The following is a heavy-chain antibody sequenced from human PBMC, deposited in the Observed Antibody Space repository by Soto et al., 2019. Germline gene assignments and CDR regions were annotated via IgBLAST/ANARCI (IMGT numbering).Heavy chain of an antibody. CDR2: IKYSGTT. Sequence: SETLSLTCTVSGVSISSSRCHWGWIRQPPGKGLEWIASIKYSGTTFYNPSLKSRVTLSVDTSKNQFSLKLSSVTAADTAVYFCARTTEYYYYYGMDVWGQGTTVTVSS. CDR3: ARTTEYYYYYGMDV. CDR1: GVSISSSRCH. V-gene: IGHV4-39*07. D-gene: IGHD1-1*01. J-gene: IGHJ6*02.